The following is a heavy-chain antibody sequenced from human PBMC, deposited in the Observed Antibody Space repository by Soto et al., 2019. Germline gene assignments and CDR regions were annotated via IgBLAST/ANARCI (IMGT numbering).Heavy chain of an antibody. Sequence: EVQLLESGGKLVQPGGSLTLSCAASGFTFSTYAMAWVRQAPGKGLEWVSGVSASGLNTVYADPVKGRFYISRDNSKNPVSLLMNSLGAEATAYYLRAEDRPRRTPGSFFDYWGQGTPLTVAS. CDR3: AEDRPRRTPGSFFDY. J-gene: IGHJ4*02. CDR2: VSASGLNT. V-gene: IGHV3-23*01. D-gene: IGHD5-12*01. CDR1: GFTFSTYA.